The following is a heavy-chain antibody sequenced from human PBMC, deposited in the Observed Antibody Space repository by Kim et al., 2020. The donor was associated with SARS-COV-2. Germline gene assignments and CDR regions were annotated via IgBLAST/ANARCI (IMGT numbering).Heavy chain of an antibody. D-gene: IGHD2-21*01. CDR1: GGSMRSYY. CDR3: ARHLPYSDAFDI. Sequence: SETLSLTCTVSGGSMRSYYWSWIRQPPGKGLEWIGNIYYSGSTNYNPSLKSRVTISIDRSKNQFSLKLSSVTAADTAVYYCARHLPYSDAFDIWGQGTMV. V-gene: IGHV4-59*08. CDR2: IYYSGST. J-gene: IGHJ3*02.